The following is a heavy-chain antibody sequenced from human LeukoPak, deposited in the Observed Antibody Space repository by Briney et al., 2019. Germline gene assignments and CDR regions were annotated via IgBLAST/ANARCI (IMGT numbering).Heavy chain of an antibody. Sequence: PGGSLRLSCAASGFTFSSYAMSWVRQGPGKGLEWVSAISGSGGSTYYADSVKGRFTISRDNSKNTLYLQMNSLRAEDTAVYYCAKGFSGSYYVYYYYMDVWGKGTTVTVSS. D-gene: IGHD1-26*01. V-gene: IGHV3-23*01. CDR3: AKGFSGSYYVYYYYMDV. CDR2: ISGSGGST. CDR1: GFTFSSYA. J-gene: IGHJ6*03.